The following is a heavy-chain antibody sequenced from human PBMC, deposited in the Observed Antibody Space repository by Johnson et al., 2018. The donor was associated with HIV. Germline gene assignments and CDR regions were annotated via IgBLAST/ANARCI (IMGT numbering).Heavy chain of an antibody. D-gene: IGHD5-18*01. CDR1: GFTFIRYW. V-gene: IGHV3-7*05. J-gene: IGHJ3*02. CDR2: IKQDGSEK. Sequence: VQLVESGGGLVKPGGSLRLSCAASGFTFIRYWMSWVRQAPGKGLEWVANIKQDGSEKTYVDSVKGRFTISRDNAKKSLYLQMNSLRAEDTAVYYCASPYSYGLDDAFDIWGQGTMVTVSS. CDR3: ASPYSYGLDDAFDI.